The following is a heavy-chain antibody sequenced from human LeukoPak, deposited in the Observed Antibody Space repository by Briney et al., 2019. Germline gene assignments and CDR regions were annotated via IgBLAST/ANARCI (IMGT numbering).Heavy chain of an antibody. Sequence: GGSLRLSCAASRFTFSTYSMRWVRQAPGKGREWVSYISSSSSHIFYAYSVKGRFTISRDNAKNSLYLQMNSLRAEDSAVYYCARSGYCTSTSCLNGRGAFDIWGQGTMVTVSS. V-gene: IGHV3-21*05. CDR2: ISSSSSHI. D-gene: IGHD2-2*01. J-gene: IGHJ3*02. CDR1: RFTFSTYS. CDR3: ARSGYCTSTSCLNGRGAFDI.